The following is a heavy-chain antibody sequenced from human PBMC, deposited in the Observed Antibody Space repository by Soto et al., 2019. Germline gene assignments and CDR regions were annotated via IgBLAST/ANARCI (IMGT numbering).Heavy chain of an antibody. CDR2: ISGGGGRS. Sequence: EVQLLDSGGGLVQPGGSLRLSCAASGFTFSNYAMTWFRQGPGKGLEGVSGISGGGGRSYYADSVKGRFTISRDNSKSTLYLQMNSLRAEDTAVYYCAKAYFVWSSEQPYYFDYWGQGTLVTVSS. CDR3: AKAYFVWSSEQPYYFDY. D-gene: IGHD3-16*01. CDR1: GFTFSNYA. J-gene: IGHJ4*02. V-gene: IGHV3-23*01.